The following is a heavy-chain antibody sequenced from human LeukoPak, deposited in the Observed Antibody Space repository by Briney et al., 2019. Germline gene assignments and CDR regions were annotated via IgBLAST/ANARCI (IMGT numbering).Heavy chain of an antibody. CDR1: GGSFIDYY. CDR3: ARGFSH. Sequence: SETLSLTCAVYGGSFIDYYCSWLRQPPGKGLEWIGEIDHSGSTTYNPSLKSRVTISVDTSKNQFSLKLNSVTAADTAVYYCARGFSHWGQETLVTVSS. CDR2: IDHSGST. V-gene: IGHV4-34*01. J-gene: IGHJ4*02.